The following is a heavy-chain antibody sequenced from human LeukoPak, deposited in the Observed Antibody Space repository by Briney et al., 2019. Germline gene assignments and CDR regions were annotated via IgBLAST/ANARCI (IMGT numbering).Heavy chain of an antibody. Sequence: SETLSLTCTVSGGSISSGDYYWSWIRQPPGKGLEWIGYIYYSGSTNYNPSLKSRVTISVDTSKNQFSLKLSSVTAADTAVYYCARARAKLVGDGSSHRYFDYWGQGTLVTVSS. V-gene: IGHV4-30-4*08. CDR3: ARARAKLVGDGSSHRYFDY. CDR2: IYYSGST. CDR1: GGSISSGDYY. D-gene: IGHD1-26*01. J-gene: IGHJ4*02.